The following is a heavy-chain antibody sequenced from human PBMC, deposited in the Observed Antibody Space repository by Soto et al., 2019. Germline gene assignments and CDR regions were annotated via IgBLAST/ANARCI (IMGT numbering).Heavy chain of an antibody. V-gene: IGHV4-39*01. J-gene: IGHJ6*02. CDR1: GGSISSSSYY. Sequence: PSETLSLTCTVSGGSISSSSYYWGWIRQPPGKGLEWIGSIFYSGTTYYNPSLKSRVTISVDTSKDQFSLKLSSVTAADTAVYYCACIFSGGYSYGFYYHGMDVWGPGTTVTVSS. CDR3: ACIFSGGYSYGFYYHGMDV. CDR2: IFYSGTT. D-gene: IGHD5-18*01.